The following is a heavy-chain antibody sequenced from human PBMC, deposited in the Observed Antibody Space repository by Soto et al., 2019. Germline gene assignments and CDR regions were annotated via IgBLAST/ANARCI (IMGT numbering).Heavy chain of an antibody. CDR2: INPNSGGT. D-gene: IGHD3-3*01. CDR3: ATCIGGDFWSGYYKSLDGEYYYYYYGMDV. J-gene: IGHJ6*02. Sequence: ASVKVSCKASGYTFTGYYMHWVRQAPGQGLEWMGWINPNSGGTNYAQKFQGWVTMTRDTSISTAYMELSRLRSDDTAVYYCATCIGGDFWSGYYKSLDGEYYYYYYGMDVWGQGTTVTVSS. CDR1: GYTFTGYY. V-gene: IGHV1-2*04.